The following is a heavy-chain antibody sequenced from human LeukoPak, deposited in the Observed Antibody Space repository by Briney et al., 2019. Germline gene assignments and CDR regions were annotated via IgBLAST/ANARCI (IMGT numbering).Heavy chain of an antibody. V-gene: IGHV4-31*03. Sequence: PSQTLSLTCTVSGGSISSGGYYWSWIRQHPGKGLEWIGYIYYSGSTYYNPSLKSRVTISVDTSKNQFSLKLSSVSAADMAVYYCARGLHPDLGHYFDYWGQGTLVTVSS. CDR2: IYYSGST. D-gene: IGHD7-27*01. CDR3: ARGLHPDLGHYFDY. J-gene: IGHJ4*02. CDR1: GGSISSGGYY.